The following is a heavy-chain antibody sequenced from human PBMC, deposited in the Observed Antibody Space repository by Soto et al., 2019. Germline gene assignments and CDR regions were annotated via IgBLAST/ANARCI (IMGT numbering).Heavy chain of an antibody. V-gene: IGHV3-48*02. D-gene: IGHD3-3*01. CDR2: IISSSSTI. CDR3: ARGRIGYYDFWSAPRGDYYYYGMDV. J-gene: IGHJ6*02. CDR1: GFTFSSYS. Sequence: GGSLRLSCAASGFTFSSYSMNWVRQAPGKGLEWVSYIISSSSTIYYADSVKGRFTISRDNAKNSLYLQMNSLRDEDTAVYYCARGRIGYYDFWSAPRGDYYYYGMDVWGQGTMVTVSS.